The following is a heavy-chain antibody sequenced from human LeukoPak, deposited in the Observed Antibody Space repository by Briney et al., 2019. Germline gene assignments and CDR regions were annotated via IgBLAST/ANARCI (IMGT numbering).Heavy chain of an antibody. V-gene: IGHV3-74*01. CDR1: GFTFSSYW. CDR3: ARYYGSGSYCSDY. CDR2: INSDGSSR. J-gene: IGHJ4*02. D-gene: IGHD3-10*01. Sequence: GGSLRLSCAASGFTFSSYWMHWVRQAPGKGLVWVSRINSDGSSRSYADSVRGRFTIPRDNAKNTLYLQMNSLRAEDTAVYYCARYYGSGSYCSDYWGQGTLATVSS.